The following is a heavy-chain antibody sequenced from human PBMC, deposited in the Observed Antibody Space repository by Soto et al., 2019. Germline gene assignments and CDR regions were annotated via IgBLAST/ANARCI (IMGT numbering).Heavy chain of an antibody. V-gene: IGHV3-21*01. CDR1: GFTFSSYS. J-gene: IGHJ4*02. CDR3: ARDSCSSTRCYGS. CDR2: ISSSSSYI. D-gene: IGHD2-2*01. Sequence: EVQLVESGGGLVKPGGSLRLSCAASGFTFSSYSMDWVRQAPGKGLEWISSISSSSSYIYYADSVNGRFTISRDNAKNSLYLQMNSLRAEDTAVYYCARDSCSSTRCYGSWGQGTLVTVSS.